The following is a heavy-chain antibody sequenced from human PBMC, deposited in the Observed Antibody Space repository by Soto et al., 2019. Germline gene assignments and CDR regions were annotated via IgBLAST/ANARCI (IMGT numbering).Heavy chain of an antibody. CDR2: ISSSANTI. D-gene: IGHD2-2*02. J-gene: IGHJ4*02. Sequence: QVQLVESGGGLVKPGGSLRLSCAASGFTFSDSYMSWIRQAPGKGLEWISFISSSANTIYYADSVKGRFTISRDNAKNSLFLQMSSLRPEDTAVYYCARDQFYTDSSQFDSWGQGTLVTVSS. CDR3: ARDQFYTDSSQFDS. V-gene: IGHV3-11*01. CDR1: GFTFSDSY.